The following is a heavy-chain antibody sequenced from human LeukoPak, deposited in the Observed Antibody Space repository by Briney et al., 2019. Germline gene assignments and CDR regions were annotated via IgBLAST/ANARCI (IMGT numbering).Heavy chain of an antibody. J-gene: IGHJ4*02. CDR3: ARADQDYYDSSGAEY. CDR1: GFIFSSYW. CDR2: IKQDGSEK. Sequence: GGSLRLSCAASGFIFSSYWMTWVRQAPGKGLEWVANIKQDGSEKYYVDSVKGRFTISRDNAKNSLYLQMNSLRAEDTAVYYCARADQDYYDSSGAEYWGQGTLVTVSS. D-gene: IGHD3-22*01. V-gene: IGHV3-7*01.